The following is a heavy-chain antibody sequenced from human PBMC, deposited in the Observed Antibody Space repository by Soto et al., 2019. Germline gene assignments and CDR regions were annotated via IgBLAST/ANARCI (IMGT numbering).Heavy chain of an antibody. CDR1: GFTVSSNY. CDR2: IYSGGST. D-gene: IGHD6-19*01. Sequence: GGSLRLSCAASGFTVSSNYMSWVRQAPGKGLEWVSVIYSGGSTYYADSVKGRFTISRDNSKDTLYLQMNSLRAEDTAVYYCATIAVPPAFDIWGQGTMVTVSS. V-gene: IGHV3-53*05. J-gene: IGHJ3*02. CDR3: ATIAVPPAFDI.